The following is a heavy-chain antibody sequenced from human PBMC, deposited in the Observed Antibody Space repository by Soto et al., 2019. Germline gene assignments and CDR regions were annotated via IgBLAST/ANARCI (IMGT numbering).Heavy chain of an antibody. Sequence: GASVKVSCKASVFTFTSSAVQWVRQARGQRLEWIGWIVVGSGNTNYAQKFQERVTITRDMSTSTAYMELSSLRSEDTAVYYCAAEGYYDSSGYLWGMDVWGQGTTVTVSS. CDR3: AAEGYYDSSGYLWGMDV. CDR1: VFTFTSSA. CDR2: IVVGSGNT. D-gene: IGHD3-22*01. J-gene: IGHJ6*02. V-gene: IGHV1-58*01.